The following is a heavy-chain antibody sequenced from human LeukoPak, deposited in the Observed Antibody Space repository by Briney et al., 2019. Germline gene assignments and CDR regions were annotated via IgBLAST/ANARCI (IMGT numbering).Heavy chain of an antibody. CDR2: IHYSGST. CDR1: GGSISSGGYY. CDR3: ARGSLTYYDSSGYYYRAFDI. V-gene: IGHV4-31*03. J-gene: IGHJ3*02. Sequence: PSETLSLTCTVSGGSISSGGYYWSWIRQHPGKGLEWIGYIHYSGSTYYNPSLKSRVTISVDTSKNQFSLKLSSVTAADTAVYYCARGSLTYYDSSGYYYRAFDIWGQGTMVTVSS. D-gene: IGHD3-22*01.